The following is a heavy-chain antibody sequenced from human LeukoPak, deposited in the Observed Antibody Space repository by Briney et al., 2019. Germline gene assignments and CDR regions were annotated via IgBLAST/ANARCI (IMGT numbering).Heavy chain of an antibody. J-gene: IGHJ4*02. Sequence: HSGGSLRLSCAASGFTFSSYWMHWVRQAPGKGLVWVSRINSDGSSTSYADSVKGRFTISRDNAKNTLYLQMNSLRAEDTAVYYCARGDCSGGSCYLSLTTIDYWGQGTLVTVSS. CDR1: GFTFSSYW. CDR2: INSDGSST. CDR3: ARGDCSGGSCYLSLTTIDY. D-gene: IGHD2-15*01. V-gene: IGHV3-74*01.